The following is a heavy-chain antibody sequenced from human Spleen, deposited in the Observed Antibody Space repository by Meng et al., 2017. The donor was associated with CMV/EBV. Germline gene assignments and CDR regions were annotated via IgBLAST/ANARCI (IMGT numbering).Heavy chain of an antibody. CDR3: AGGDGCSSTSCYDRVWFDP. CDR2: IDYSGST. Sequence: SETLSLTCTVSGGSISSSSYYWGWIRQPPGKGLEWIGSIDYSGSTYYNPSLKSRVTISVDTSKNQFSLKLSSVTAADTAVYYCAGGDGCSSTSCYDRVWFDPWGQGTLVTVSS. V-gene: IGHV4-39*01. D-gene: IGHD2-2*01. J-gene: IGHJ5*02. CDR1: GGSISSSSYY.